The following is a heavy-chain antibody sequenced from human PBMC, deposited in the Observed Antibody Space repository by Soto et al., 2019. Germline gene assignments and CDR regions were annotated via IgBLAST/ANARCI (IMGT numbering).Heavy chain of an antibody. V-gene: IGHV3-13*01. Sequence: GGSLRLSCAASGFTFSSYDMHWVRQATGKGLEWVSAIGTAGDTYYPGSVKGRFTISRENAKNSLYLQMNSLRAEDTAVYYCARDRFSSSDYYYYYGMDVWGQGTTVTVSS. CDR1: GFTFSSYD. J-gene: IGHJ6*02. D-gene: IGHD6-6*01. CDR3: ARDRFSSSDYYYYYGMDV. CDR2: IGTAGDT.